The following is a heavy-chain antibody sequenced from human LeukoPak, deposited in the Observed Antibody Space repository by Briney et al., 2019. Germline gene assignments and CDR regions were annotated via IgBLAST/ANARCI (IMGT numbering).Heavy chain of an antibody. CDR2: INPNSGGT. CDR1: GYTFTGYY. Sequence: ASVKVSCKASGYTFTGYYMHWVRQAPGQGLEWMGWINPNSGGTNYAQKFQGRVTMTRDTSISAAYMELNRLRSDDPSVYYCSRCDGGGRHVIDFWGQGTLVTVSS. CDR3: SRCDGGGRHVIDF. J-gene: IGHJ4*02. D-gene: IGHD2-15*01. V-gene: IGHV1-2*02.